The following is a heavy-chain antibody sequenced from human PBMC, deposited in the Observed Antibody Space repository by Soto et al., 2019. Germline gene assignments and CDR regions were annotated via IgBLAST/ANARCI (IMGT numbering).Heavy chain of an antibody. D-gene: IGHD2-15*01. CDR2: IYNSGST. Sequence: ASETLSLTCSVSGASMNGYYWNWIRQPPGKGLEWIGYIYNSGSTDYNPPLKSRVTISLDTSKNQFSLKMRSVTAADTAVYYCASHCSGGNCYSAFDVWGQGTMVTVSS. V-gene: IGHV4-59*01. CDR1: GASMNGYY. J-gene: IGHJ3*01. CDR3: ASHCSGGNCYSAFDV.